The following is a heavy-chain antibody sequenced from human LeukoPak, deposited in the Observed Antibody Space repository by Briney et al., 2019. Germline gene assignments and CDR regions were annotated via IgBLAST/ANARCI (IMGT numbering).Heavy chain of an antibody. J-gene: IGHJ4*02. CDR1: GFTFSSYA. Sequence: GGSLRLSCAASGFTFSSYAMSWVRQAPGKGLEWVSAISGSGGSTYYADSVKGRFTISRDNSKNTLYLQMNSLRAEDTAVYYCANYRGYSYDLLDYWGQGTLVTVSS. D-gene: IGHD5-18*01. CDR3: ANYRGYSYDLLDY. V-gene: IGHV3-23*01. CDR2: ISGSGGST.